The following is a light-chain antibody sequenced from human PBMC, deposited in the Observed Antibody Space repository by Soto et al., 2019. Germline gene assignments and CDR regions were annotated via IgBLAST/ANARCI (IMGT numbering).Light chain of an antibody. V-gene: IGKV3-15*01. CDR1: QSVCSN. CDR3: LQRINYPWT. J-gene: IGKJ1*01. CDR2: GSS. Sequence: EIVMTQSPTTLTVSPWEGATVXXRAGQSVCSNLAWYQQKPGQATRLXNYGSSTRATVIPASFSGSWACADFTLAISSLQAEESATYYWLQRINYPWTVGQGTQVDI.